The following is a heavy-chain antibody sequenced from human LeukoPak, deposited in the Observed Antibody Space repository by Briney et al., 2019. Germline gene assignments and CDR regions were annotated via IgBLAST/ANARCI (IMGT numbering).Heavy chain of an antibody. CDR2: IYPGDSDT. Sequence: GESLKISCKGSGYIFTSYWIGWVRQLPGKGLEWMGIIYPGDSDTRYSPSFQGQVTISADKSISTAYLQWSSLKASDTAMYYCARRSTYYYDSSGYNPHYYFDYWGQGTLVTVSS. CDR1: GYIFTSYW. J-gene: IGHJ4*02. CDR3: ARRSTYYYDSSGYNPHYYFDY. V-gene: IGHV5-51*01. D-gene: IGHD3-22*01.